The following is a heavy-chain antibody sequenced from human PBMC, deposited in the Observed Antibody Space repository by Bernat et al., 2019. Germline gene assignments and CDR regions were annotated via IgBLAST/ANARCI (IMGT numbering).Heavy chain of an antibody. CDR1: GSPFPIYG. D-gene: IGHD6-13*01. J-gene: IGHJ5*02. CDR2: ISAYNGPT. CDR3: ERDRHIAAAKRTGDH. V-gene: IGHV1-18*01. Sequence: VPLVPSGAEVPPPGSSVKVSFQSSGSPFPIYGLRWVRHSPGQGLEWMGWISAYNGPTNYAQPLQGRVPLPTDTSTSTAYMELRSLRSDDTAVYYCERDRHIAAAKRTGDHWGQGTRGTGSS.